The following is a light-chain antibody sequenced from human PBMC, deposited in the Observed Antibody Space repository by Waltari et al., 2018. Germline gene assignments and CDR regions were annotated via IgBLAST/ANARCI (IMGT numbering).Light chain of an antibody. CDR2: EIS. CDR3: MQSIQFPRT. V-gene: IGKV2D-29*01. Sequence: DIVMTQTPLFQSVTPGQPASMSCKSSQSLLHSDGKTFLYWYLPRPGQPPQLLFYEISDRFSAVPDRFSGSGSGTDFTRKISRVEAEDVGVYYCMQSIQFPRTFGQGTKVEIK. J-gene: IGKJ1*01. CDR1: QSLLHSDGKTF.